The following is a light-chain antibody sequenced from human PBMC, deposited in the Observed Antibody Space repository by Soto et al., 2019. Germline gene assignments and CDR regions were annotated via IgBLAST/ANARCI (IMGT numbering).Light chain of an antibody. Sequence: DIQMTQSPSSLSASVGDRVTITCRASQSINSYLNWYQHKPGKAPKVLIYAASSLQSGVPSRCSGSGSGTDFTLTISSLQPEDFATYYCQQSYSTPYTFGQGTKVDIK. CDR1: QSINSY. CDR2: AAS. V-gene: IGKV1-39*01. CDR3: QQSYSTPYT. J-gene: IGKJ2*01.